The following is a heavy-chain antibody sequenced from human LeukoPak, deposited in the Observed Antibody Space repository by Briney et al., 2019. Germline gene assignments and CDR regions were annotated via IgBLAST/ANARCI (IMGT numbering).Heavy chain of an antibody. Sequence: SQTLSLTCTVSGGSISSGTYFWSWIRQPPGKGLEWIGYISNIGSTNYNPSLKSRVTISADTSKNQFSLKLSSVTAADAAVYYCAGDRHAYSGTDYWGQGTLVTVSS. J-gene: IGHJ4*02. CDR2: ISNIGST. V-gene: IGHV4-61*01. D-gene: IGHD1-26*01. CDR1: GGSISSGTYF. CDR3: AGDRHAYSGTDY.